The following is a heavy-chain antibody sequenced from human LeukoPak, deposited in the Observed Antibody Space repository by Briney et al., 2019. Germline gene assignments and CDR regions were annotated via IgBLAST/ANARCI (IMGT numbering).Heavy chain of an antibody. CDR3: AKREANREFDY. CDR2: ISGSGGST. Sequence: GGSLRLYCAASGFTFSTYAMKWVRQAPGKGLEWVSAISGSGGSTYYADSVKGRFTVSRDNSKNTLYLQLNSLRAEDTAVYYCAKREANREFDYWGQGTLVTVSS. J-gene: IGHJ4*02. CDR1: GFTFSTYA. V-gene: IGHV3-23*01.